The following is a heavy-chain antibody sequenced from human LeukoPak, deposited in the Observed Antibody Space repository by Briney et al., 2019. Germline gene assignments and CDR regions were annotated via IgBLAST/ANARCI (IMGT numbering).Heavy chain of an antibody. V-gene: IGHV1-69*02. J-gene: IGHJ4*02. CDR2: IIPILGIA. D-gene: IGHD3-3*01. Sequence: GASVKVSCKASGGTFSSYTISWVRQAPGQGLEWMGRIIPILGIANYAQKFQGRVTITADKSTSTAYMELSSLRSEDTAVYYCARGFWSGQIPGDYWGQGTLVTVSS. CDR3: ARGFWSGQIPGDY. CDR1: GGTFSSYT.